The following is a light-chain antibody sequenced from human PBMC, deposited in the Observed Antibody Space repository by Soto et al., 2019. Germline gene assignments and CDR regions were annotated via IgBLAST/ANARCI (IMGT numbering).Light chain of an antibody. Sequence: EIVLTQSPGTLSLSPGERATLSCRASQSVSSSYLAWYQQKPGQAPRLLIYGASTRATGIPARFSGSGSGTEFTLTISSLQSEDFAVYYCQHYNTWPWTFGQGTKVDIK. J-gene: IGKJ1*01. CDR2: GAS. V-gene: IGKV3-15*01. CDR1: QSVSSSY. CDR3: QHYNTWPWT.